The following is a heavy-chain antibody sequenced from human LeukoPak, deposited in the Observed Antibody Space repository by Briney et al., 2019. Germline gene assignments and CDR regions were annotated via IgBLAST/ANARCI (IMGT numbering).Heavy chain of an antibody. J-gene: IGHJ4*02. CDR3: AKEGYYDSSGYYDY. Sequence: PGGSLRLSCAASGFTFSSYWMHWVRHAPGKGLVWVSRINSDGSSTSYADSVKGRFTISRDNAKNTLYLQMNSLRAEDTAVYYCAKEGYYDSSGYYDYWGQGTLVTVSS. CDR1: GFTFSSYW. CDR2: INSDGSST. D-gene: IGHD3-22*01. V-gene: IGHV3-74*01.